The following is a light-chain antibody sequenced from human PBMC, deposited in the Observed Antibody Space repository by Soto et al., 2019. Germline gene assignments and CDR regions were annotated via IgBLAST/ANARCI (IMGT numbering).Light chain of an antibody. CDR2: DAS. Sequence: DIQMTQSPSTLSASVGDRVPITCRASQSISSWLAWYQQKPGKAPNLLIYDASSLQSGVPSRFGGSGSGTDVTFTISSLQPEDVAAYTCQKYNSAPLTLGGGTKVDI. CDR1: QSISSW. V-gene: IGKV1-5*01. J-gene: IGKJ4*01. CDR3: QKYNSAPLT.